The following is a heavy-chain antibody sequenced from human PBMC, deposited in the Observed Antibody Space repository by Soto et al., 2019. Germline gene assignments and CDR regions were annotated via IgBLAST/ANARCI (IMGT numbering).Heavy chain of an antibody. CDR1: GGCISSGDYY. D-gene: IGHD6-13*01. CDR2: IYYSGST. CDR3: ARGAARYSSSWYYFDH. V-gene: IGHV4-30-4*01. Sequence: SETLSLTCTVSGGCISSGDYYWSWIRQPPGKGLEWIGYIYYSGSTYYNPSLKSRVTISVDTSKNQFSLKLSSVTAADTAVYYCARGAARYSSSWYYFDHWGQGTLVTVSS. J-gene: IGHJ4*02.